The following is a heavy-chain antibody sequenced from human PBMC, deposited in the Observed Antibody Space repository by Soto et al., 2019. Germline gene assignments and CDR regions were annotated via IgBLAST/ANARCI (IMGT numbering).Heavy chain of an antibody. V-gene: IGHV1-69*13. Sequence: ASVKVSCKASGGTFSSYAISWVRQAPGQGLEWMGGIIPIFGTANYAQKFQGRVTITADESTSTAYMELSSLRSEDTAVYYCARDRGKLNSSGWYGGNDYWGQGTLVTVSS. CDR3: ARDRGKLNSSGWYGGNDY. CDR2: IIPIFGTA. J-gene: IGHJ4*02. D-gene: IGHD6-19*01. CDR1: GGTFSSYA.